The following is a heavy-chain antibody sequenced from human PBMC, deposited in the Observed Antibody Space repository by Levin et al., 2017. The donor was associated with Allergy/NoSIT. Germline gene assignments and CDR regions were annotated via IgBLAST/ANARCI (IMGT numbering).Heavy chain of an antibody. CDR3: TVKANWRGLARYYDYGMDV. CDR2: IKSKTDGGTT. J-gene: IGHJ6*02. Sequence: LSLTCAASGFTFSNAWMNWVRQAPGKGLEWVGRIKSKTDGGTTDYAAPVKGRFTISRDDSKNTLYLQMNSLKTEDTAVYYCTVKANWRGLARYYDYGMDVWGQGTTVTVSS. D-gene: IGHD1-1*01. V-gene: IGHV3-15*07. CDR1: GFTFSNAW.